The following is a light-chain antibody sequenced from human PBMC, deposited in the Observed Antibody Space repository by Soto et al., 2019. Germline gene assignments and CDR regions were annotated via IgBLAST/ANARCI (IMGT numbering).Light chain of an antibody. CDR2: GAT. Sequence: EIVMTQYKATLSVSQGERASLSCRASQNIGIALAWYQQKPCQAPRLLIYGATVRATGIPARFSGSASGTEFTLTITSPQSDDVALYYCQRYNTLPETFGPGTIVDI. V-gene: IGKV3-15*01. CDR3: QRYNTLPET. J-gene: IGKJ1*01. CDR1: QNIGIA.